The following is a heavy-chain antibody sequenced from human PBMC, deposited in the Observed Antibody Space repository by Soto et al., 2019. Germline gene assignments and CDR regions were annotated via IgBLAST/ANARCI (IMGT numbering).Heavy chain of an antibody. D-gene: IGHD2-2*01. V-gene: IGHV3-23*01. CDR1: GFTFSSYA. CDR2: IRGSQDST. J-gene: IGHJ4*02. CDR3: ARRFSFLVVPAAIEEGRYYFDY. Sequence: GGSLRLSCAASGFTFSSYAMNWVRQAPGKGLEWVALIRGSQDSTYYADSVRGRFTISRDDSENTLYLQMNSLRAEDTAVYYCARRFSFLVVPAAIEEGRYYFDYWGQGTLVTVSS.